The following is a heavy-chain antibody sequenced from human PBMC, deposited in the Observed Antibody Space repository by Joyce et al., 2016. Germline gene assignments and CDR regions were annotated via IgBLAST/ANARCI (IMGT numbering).Heavy chain of an antibody. CDR1: GFTFSGYS. D-gene: IGHD2-8*01. CDR3: ARSSYTNGIFDY. V-gene: IGHV3-21*01. J-gene: IGHJ4*02. CDR2: LSRSSAYI. Sequence: EVQLVESGGGLVKPGGSLRLSCAASGFTFSGYSMSWVRQGAGKGLEWVSNLSRSSAYIKYTDSVKGRFTISRDNAKNTLYMQMNSLRVEDTAVYYCARSSYTNGIFDYWGQGTLVTVSS.